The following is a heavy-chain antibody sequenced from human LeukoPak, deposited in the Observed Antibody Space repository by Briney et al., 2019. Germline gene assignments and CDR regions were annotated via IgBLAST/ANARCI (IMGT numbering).Heavy chain of an antibody. D-gene: IGHD3-10*01. Sequence: PGGSLRLSCAASGFTFSSYWMSWVRQAPGKGLEWVAFIRYDGSNKYYADSVKGRFTISRDNSKNTLYLQMNSLRAEDTAVYYCAKKRGFYYYGSGSPDAFDIWGQGTMVTVSS. V-gene: IGHV3-30*02. CDR1: GFTFSSYW. CDR3: AKKRGFYYYGSGSPDAFDI. CDR2: IRYDGSNK. J-gene: IGHJ3*02.